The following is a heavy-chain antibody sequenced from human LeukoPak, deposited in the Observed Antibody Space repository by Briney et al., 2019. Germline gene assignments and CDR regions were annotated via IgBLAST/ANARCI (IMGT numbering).Heavy chain of an antibody. J-gene: IGHJ4*02. Sequence: SETLSLTCTVSGGAISSYYWSWIRQIPGKGLEWIGYIYYSGSTNYNPSLKSRVTISVDTSKNQFSLKLSSVTAADTAVYYCARDRGAAGTDYWGQGTLVTVSS. CDR3: ARDRGAAGTDY. CDR2: IYYSGST. V-gene: IGHV4-59*01. D-gene: IGHD6-13*01. CDR1: GGAISSYY.